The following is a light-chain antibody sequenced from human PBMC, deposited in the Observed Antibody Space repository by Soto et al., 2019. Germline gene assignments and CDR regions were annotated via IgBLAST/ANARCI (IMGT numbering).Light chain of an antibody. CDR2: KTH. CDR3: ATWDDSLNGPV. J-gene: IGLJ3*02. V-gene: IGLV1-44*01. Sequence: QAVVTQPPPVSGTPGQRVTGSCSGSNSNIGDNTVTWYHQLPGAAPKLLIYKTHQRPSGVPDRFSGSKSGTSAALAISGLQSEDEGDYYCATWDDSLNGPVFGGGTKLTVL. CDR1: NSNIGDNT.